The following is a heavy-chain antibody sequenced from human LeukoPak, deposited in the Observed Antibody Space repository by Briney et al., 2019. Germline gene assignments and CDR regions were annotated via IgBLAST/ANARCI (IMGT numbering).Heavy chain of an antibody. Sequence: GRSLRLSCAASGFTFSSYAMHWVRQAPGKGLEWVAVISYDGSNKYYADSVKGRFTISRDNSKNTLYLQMNSLRAEDTAVCYCARAGSRDYDWFDPWGRGTLVTVSS. CDR3: ARAGSRDYDWFDP. D-gene: IGHD4-17*01. J-gene: IGHJ5*02. V-gene: IGHV3-30*04. CDR1: GFTFSSYA. CDR2: ISYDGSNK.